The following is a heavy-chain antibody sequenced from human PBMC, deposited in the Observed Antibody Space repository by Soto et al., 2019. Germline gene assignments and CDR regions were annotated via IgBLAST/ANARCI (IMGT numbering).Heavy chain of an antibody. J-gene: IGHJ3*02. CDR3: ARDLQYYDILTGYFPDAFDI. CDR2: INAGNGNT. V-gene: IGHV1-3*01. CDR1: GYTFTSYA. Sequence: ASVKVSCKASGYTFTSYAMHWVRQAPGQRLEWMGWINAGNGNTKYSQKFQGRVTITRDTSASTAYMELSSLRSEDTAVYYCARDLQYYDILTGYFPDAFDIWGQGTMVTVSS. D-gene: IGHD3-9*01.